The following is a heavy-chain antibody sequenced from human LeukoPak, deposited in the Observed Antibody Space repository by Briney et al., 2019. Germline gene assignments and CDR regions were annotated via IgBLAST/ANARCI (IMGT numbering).Heavy chain of an antibody. CDR2: INWNGGST. V-gene: IGHV3-20*04. J-gene: IGHJ6*03. CDR1: GFTFDDYG. Sequence: GGSLRLSCAASGFTFDDYGMSWVRQAPGKGLEWVSGINWNGGSTGYADSVKGRFTISRDNAKNSLYLQMNSLRAEDTALYYCARAGYSGYDPYYYMDAWGKGTTVTVSS. D-gene: IGHD5-12*01. CDR3: ARAGYSGYDPYYYMDA.